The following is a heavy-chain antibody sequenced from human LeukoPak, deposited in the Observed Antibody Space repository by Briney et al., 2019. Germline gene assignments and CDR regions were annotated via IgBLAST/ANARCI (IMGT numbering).Heavy chain of an antibody. CDR3: ARGLSRAGWFDP. CDR2: IYYSGST. Sequence: SETLSLTCTVSGGSISTYYWSWIRQPPGKGLEWIGYIYYSGSTNYNPSLKSRLTISVDTSKNQFSLKLSSVTAADTAVYYCARGLSRAGWFDPWGQGTLVTVSS. V-gene: IGHV4-59*12. CDR1: GGSISTYY. J-gene: IGHJ5*02.